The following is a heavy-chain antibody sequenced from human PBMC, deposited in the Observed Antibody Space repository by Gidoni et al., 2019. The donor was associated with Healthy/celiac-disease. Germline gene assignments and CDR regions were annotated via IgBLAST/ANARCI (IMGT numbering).Heavy chain of an antibody. CDR1: GGSISSSSYY. J-gene: IGHJ6*02. D-gene: IGHD3-10*01. CDR3: ARIAYYGSGYGMDV. CDR2: IYYSGST. V-gene: IGHV4-39*01. Sequence: QLQLQESGPGLVKPSETLSLTCTVSGGSISSSSYYWGWIRQPPGKGLEWIGTIYYSGSTYYNPARKRRVTISVDTSKNQFSLKLSSVTAADTAVYYCARIAYYGSGYGMDVWGQGTTVTVSS.